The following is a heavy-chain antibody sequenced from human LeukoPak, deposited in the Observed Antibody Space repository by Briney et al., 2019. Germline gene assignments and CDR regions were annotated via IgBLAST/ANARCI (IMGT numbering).Heavy chain of an antibody. D-gene: IGHD3-22*01. CDR3: ARHNFSHRVSPYYFVN. CDR2: IYYSWRT. CDR1: LGSPSKSY. V-gene: IGHV4-59*08. Sequence: PETLSLPCTLPLGSPSKSYWCCIPHPPGKGLECIGHIYYSWRTIYTPSLKSRVTISVDTSKKQFSLKLSTVNAADTAVYSCARHNFSHRVSPYYFVNWGEGTLVTVSS. J-gene: IGHJ4*02.